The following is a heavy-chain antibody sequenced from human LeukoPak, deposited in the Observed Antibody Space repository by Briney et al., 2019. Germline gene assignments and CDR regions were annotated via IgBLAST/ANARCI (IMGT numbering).Heavy chain of an antibody. CDR1: GGSISSGGYY. CDR3: ARGGVRGVIIRSNWFDP. V-gene: IGHV4-39*07. D-gene: IGHD3-10*01. CDR2: IYYSGST. J-gene: IGHJ5*02. Sequence: SQTLSLTCTVSGGSISSGGYYWGWIRQPPGKGLEWIGSIYYSGSTYYNPSLKSRVTISVDTSKNQFSLKLSSVTAADTAVYYCARGGVRGVIIRSNWFDPWGQGTLVTVSS.